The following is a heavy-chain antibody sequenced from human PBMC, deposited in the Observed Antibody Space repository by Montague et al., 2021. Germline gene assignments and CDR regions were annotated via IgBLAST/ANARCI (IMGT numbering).Heavy chain of an antibody. J-gene: IGHJ4*02. D-gene: IGHD3-22*01. Sequence: SETLSLTCSVSGDSINGWYWSWIRQLPGKGLEWIGSVFYSGATNYNPSLKSRVTMSADTSKNQVSLKVNSVTAADTAAYYCARQGFYESGGFFIWGLGTLVTVSS. CDR3: ARQGFYESGGFFI. CDR2: VFYSGAT. V-gene: IGHV4-59*01. CDR1: GDSINGWY.